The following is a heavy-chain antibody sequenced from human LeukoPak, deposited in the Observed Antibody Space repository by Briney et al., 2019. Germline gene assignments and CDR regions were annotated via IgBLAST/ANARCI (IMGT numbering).Heavy chain of an antibody. CDR3: ARGGAYYFSFDS. CDR2: VYSGGTT. CDR1: GGSTSTHY. Sequence: SETLSLTCSVSGGSTSTHYWTWIRQPAGKGLEWIGRVYSGGTTNYNPSLKSRVTMSVDTSNHQFSLRPSPVTAADTAVYYCARGGAYYFSFDSWGQGILVTVSS. D-gene: IGHD3-22*01. V-gene: IGHV4-4*07. J-gene: IGHJ4*02.